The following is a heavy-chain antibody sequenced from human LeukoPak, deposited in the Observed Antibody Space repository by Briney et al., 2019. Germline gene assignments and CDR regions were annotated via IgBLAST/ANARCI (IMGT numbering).Heavy chain of an antibody. Sequence: ASVRVSCKTSGYTFTSYYIHWVRQAPGQGLEWMGMIYPRDGSTSYAQKFQGRVTVTRDTSTSTVHMELSGLRSEDTAVYYCARDQEGFDYWGQGTLVTVSS. CDR2: IYPRDGST. CDR3: ARDQEGFDY. CDR1: GYTFTSYY. V-gene: IGHV1-46*01. J-gene: IGHJ4*02.